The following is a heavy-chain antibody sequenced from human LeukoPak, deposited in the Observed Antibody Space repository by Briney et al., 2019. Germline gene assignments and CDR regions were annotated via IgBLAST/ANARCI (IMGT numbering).Heavy chain of an antibody. CDR1: GFTVSSNY. Sequence: PGGSLRLSCAASGFTVSSNYMSWVRQAPGKGLVWVSRINSDGSSTNYADSVKGRFTISRDNAKNTLYLQMNSLRAEDTAVYYCARLGYSGYVTHWGQGTLVTVSS. CDR3: ARLGYSGYVTH. CDR2: INSDGSST. J-gene: IGHJ4*02. D-gene: IGHD5-12*01. V-gene: IGHV3-74*01.